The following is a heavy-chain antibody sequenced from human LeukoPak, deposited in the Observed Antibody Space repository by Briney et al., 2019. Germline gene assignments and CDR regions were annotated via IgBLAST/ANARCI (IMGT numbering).Heavy chain of an antibody. CDR2: IYYSGST. CDR3: ARVSGSVTTLLGFDY. CDR1: GGSVSSGSYY. Sequence: SGTLSLTCTVSGGSVSSGSYYWSWIRQPPGKGLEWIGYIYYSGSTNYNPSLKSRVTISVDTSKNQFSLKLSSVTAADTAVYYCARVSGSVTTLLGFDYWGQGTLVTVSS. D-gene: IGHD4-17*01. J-gene: IGHJ4*02. V-gene: IGHV4-61*01.